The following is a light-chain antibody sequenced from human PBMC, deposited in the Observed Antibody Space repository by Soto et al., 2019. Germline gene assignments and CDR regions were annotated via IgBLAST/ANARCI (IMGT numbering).Light chain of an antibody. CDR3: QQGYSTPST. Sequence: DIQMTQSPSSLSASVGDRVTITCRASQSISSYLNWYQQKPGKAPKLLIYAASILQSGVPSRFRGSGSWTDFTLTISSLQPEDVATYYCQQGYSTPSTFGQGTKVEIK. CDR2: AAS. CDR1: QSISSY. V-gene: IGKV1-39*01. J-gene: IGKJ1*01.